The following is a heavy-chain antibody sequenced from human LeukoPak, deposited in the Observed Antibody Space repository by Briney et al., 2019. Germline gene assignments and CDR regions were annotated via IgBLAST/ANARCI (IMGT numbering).Heavy chain of an antibody. D-gene: IGHD3-9*01. CDR3: ASTIIYDILTGYYSSFDY. CDR2: IYHSGST. CDR1: GYSISSGYY. J-gene: IGHJ4*02. Sequence: SETLSLTCAVSGYSISSGYYWGWIRQPPGKGLEWIGSIYHSGSTYYNPSLKSRVTISVDTSKNQFSLKLSSVTAADTAVYYCASTIIYDILTGYYSSFDYWGQGTLVTVSS. V-gene: IGHV4-38-2*01.